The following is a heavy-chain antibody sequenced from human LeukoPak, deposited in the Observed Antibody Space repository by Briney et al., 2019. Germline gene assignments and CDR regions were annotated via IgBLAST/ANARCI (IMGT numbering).Heavy chain of an antibody. D-gene: IGHD3-9*01. J-gene: IGHJ4*02. CDR1: GFTFSSYG. CDR3: AKGLRYSDN. V-gene: IGHV3-30*18. Sequence: PGGSLRLSCAASGFTFSSYGMHWVRQAPGKGLEWVAVISNDGSNKYYADSVKGRFTISRDNSKNTLYLQMNSLRAEDTAVYYCAKGLRYSDNWGQGTLVTVSS. CDR2: ISNDGSNK.